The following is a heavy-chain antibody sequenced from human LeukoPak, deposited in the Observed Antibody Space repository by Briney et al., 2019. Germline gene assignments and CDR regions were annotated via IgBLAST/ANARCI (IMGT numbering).Heavy chain of an antibody. J-gene: IGHJ4*02. V-gene: IGHV3-23*01. D-gene: IGHD4-17*01. CDR3: ASKPTTVTTLYY. CDR2: ISGRGAIT. Sequence: GGSLRLSCAASGFTFSNYAMSWVRPAPGKGLEWVSGISGRGAITYYADSVKGRFTISRDNAKNSLYLQMNSLRAEDTAVYYCASKPTTVTTLYYWGQGTLVTVSS. CDR1: GFTFSNYA.